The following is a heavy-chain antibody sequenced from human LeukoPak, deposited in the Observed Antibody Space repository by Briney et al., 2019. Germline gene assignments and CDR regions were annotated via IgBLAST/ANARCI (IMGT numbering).Heavy chain of an antibody. CDR2: INWDGGST. V-gene: IGHV3-20*04. CDR1: GFTFDDYC. D-gene: IGHD3-3*01. J-gene: IGHJ4*02. CDR3: ARDRGIFGVATAADY. Sequence: GGSLRLSCAASGFTFDDYCMSWVRQAPGKGLEWVSGINWDGGSTGYADSVKGRFTISRDNAKNSLYLQMNSLRAEDTALYYCARDRGIFGVATAADYWGQGTLVTVSS.